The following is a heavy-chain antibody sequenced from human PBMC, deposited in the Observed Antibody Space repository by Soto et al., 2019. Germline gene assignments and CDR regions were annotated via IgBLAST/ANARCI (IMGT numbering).Heavy chain of an antibody. CDR2: IYYSGST. CDR1: GGSISSYY. Sequence: TSETLSLTCTVSGGSISSYYWSWIRQPPGKGLEWIGYIYYSGSTNYNPSLKSRVTISVDTSKNQFSLKLSSVTAADTVVYYRARLGRIAAAGTVDYWGQGTLVTVSS. J-gene: IGHJ4*02. V-gene: IGHV4-59*08. D-gene: IGHD6-13*01. CDR3: ARLGRIAAAGTVDY.